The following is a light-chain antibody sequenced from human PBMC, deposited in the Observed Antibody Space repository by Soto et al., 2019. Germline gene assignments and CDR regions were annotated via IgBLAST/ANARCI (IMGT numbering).Light chain of an antibody. CDR3: SSYAGSNNNYV. V-gene: IGLV2-8*01. CDR2: EVS. J-gene: IGLJ1*01. CDR1: SSDFGGYNY. Sequence: QSVLTQPPSASGSPGQSVTISCTGTSSDFGGYNYVSWYQQHPGKAPKLMIYEVSNRPSGVPDRFSGSKSGNTASLTVSGLQAEDEADYYCSSYAGSNNNYVFGTGTKGTVL.